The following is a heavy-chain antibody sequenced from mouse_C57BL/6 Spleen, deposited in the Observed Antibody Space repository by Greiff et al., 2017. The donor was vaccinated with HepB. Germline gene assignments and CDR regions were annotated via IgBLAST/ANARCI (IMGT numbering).Heavy chain of an antibody. J-gene: IGHJ4*01. CDR1: GYTFTDYY. CDR2: INPNNGGT. D-gene: IGHD1-1*01. Sequence: VQLQQSGPELVKPGASVKISCKASGYTFTDYYMNWVKQSHGKSLEWIGDINPNNGGTSYNQKFKGKATLTVDKSSSTAYMELRSLTSEDSAVYYCARGDYYGRVEGLDYWGQGTSVTVSS. V-gene: IGHV1-26*01. CDR3: ARGDYYGRVEGLDY.